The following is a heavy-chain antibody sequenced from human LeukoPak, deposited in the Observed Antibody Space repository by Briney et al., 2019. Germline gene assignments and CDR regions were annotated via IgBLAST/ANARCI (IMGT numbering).Heavy chain of an antibody. D-gene: IGHD2-8*01. CDR2: INTDGSSR. Sequence: GGSLRLSCAASGFTFSSHWMHWVRQAPEKGLVCVSRINTDGSSRNYAGSVKGRFTISRDNAKSTLYLQMDSLSAEDTAVYYCARGYSTTPNQNWFDPWGQGTLVTVSS. CDR1: GFTFSSHW. J-gene: IGHJ5*02. V-gene: IGHV3-74*01. CDR3: ARGYSTTPNQNWFDP.